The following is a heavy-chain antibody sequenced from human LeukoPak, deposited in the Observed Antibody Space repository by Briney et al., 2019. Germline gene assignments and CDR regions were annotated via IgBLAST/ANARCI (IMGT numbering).Heavy chain of an antibody. CDR2: ISAYNGNT. CDR3: AREVGGMATISSYYYGMDV. V-gene: IGHV1-18*01. D-gene: IGHD5-24*01. J-gene: IGHJ6*02. Sequence: SVKVSCKASGYTFTSYGISWVRQAPGQGLEWMGWISAYNGNTKYAQKLQGRVTMTTDTSTSTAYMELRSLRSDDTAVYYCAREVGGMATISSYYYGMDVWGQGTTVTVSS. CDR1: GYTFTSYG.